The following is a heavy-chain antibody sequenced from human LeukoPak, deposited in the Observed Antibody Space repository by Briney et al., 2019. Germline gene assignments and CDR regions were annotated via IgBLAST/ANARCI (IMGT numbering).Heavy chain of an antibody. CDR3: AIGGGSDY. D-gene: IGHD3-10*01. CDR2: ISAIGGST. CDR1: GFTFSTYA. Sequence: GGSLRLSCAASGFTFSTYAMSWVRQAPGKGLQWVSTISAIGGSTYYADSVKGRFTISRDNSKNTLYLQMNSLRVEDTAIYYCAIGGGSDYWGQGTLVTVSS. J-gene: IGHJ4*02. V-gene: IGHV3-23*01.